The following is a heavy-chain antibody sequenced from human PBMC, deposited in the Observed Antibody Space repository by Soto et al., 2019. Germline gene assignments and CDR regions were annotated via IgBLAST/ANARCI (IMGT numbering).Heavy chain of an antibody. Sequence: QPXGKGRQWIGEINHSGSTNYNPSLKSRVTISVDTSKNQFSLKLSSVTAADTAVYYCARVATLLLAARPYYYYGMDVWGQGTTVTVSS. J-gene: IGHJ6*02. V-gene: IGHV4-34*01. D-gene: IGHD6-6*01. CDR2: INHSGST. CDR3: ARVATLLLAARPYYYYGMDV.